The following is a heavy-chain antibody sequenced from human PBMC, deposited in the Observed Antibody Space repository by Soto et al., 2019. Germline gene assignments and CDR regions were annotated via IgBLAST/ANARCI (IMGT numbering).Heavy chain of an antibody. V-gene: IGHV1-69*13. Sequence: GASVKVSCKASGGTFSSYAISWVRQAPGQGLEWMGGIIPIFGTANYAQKFQGRVTITADESTSTAYMELSSLRSEDTAVYYCARDPGPRPAAIRGLGWFDPWGQGTVVTVSS. CDR1: GGTFSSYA. J-gene: IGHJ5*02. CDR3: ARDPGPRPAAIRGLGWFDP. CDR2: IIPIFGTA. D-gene: IGHD2-2*01.